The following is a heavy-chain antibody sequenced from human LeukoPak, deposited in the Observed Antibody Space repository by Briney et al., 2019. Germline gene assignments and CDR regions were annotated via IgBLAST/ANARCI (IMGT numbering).Heavy chain of an antibody. J-gene: IGHJ6*02. Sequence: GGSLRLSCAASGFTVSSNYMSWVRQAPGKGRRGFSVIYRVVSTYYADSVKGRFTISRDNSKNTLYLQMNSLRAEDTAVYYCARTTSPVAGSSWYYYYGMDVWGQGTTVTVSS. V-gene: IGHV3-53*01. CDR3: ARTTSPVAGSSWYYYYGMDV. CDR2: IYRVVST. D-gene: IGHD6-19*01. CDR1: GFTVSSNY.